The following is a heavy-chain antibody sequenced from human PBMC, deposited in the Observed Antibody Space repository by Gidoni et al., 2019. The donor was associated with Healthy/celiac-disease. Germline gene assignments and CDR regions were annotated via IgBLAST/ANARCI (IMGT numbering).Heavy chain of an antibody. CDR1: GFTFDDYA. CDR2: ISWNSGSI. D-gene: IGHD6-19*01. J-gene: IGHJ3*02. CDR3: AKEMSVSSRNNLGAFDI. Sequence: EVQLVESGGGLVQPGRSLRLSCAASGFTFDDYAMHWVRQGPGKGLEWVSGISWNSGSIGYADSVKGRFTISRDNAKNSLYLQMNSLRAEDTALYYCAKEMSVSSRNNLGAFDIWGQGTMVTVSS. V-gene: IGHV3-9*01.